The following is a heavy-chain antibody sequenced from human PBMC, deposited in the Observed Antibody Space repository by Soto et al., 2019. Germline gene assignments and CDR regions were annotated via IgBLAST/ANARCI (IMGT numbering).Heavy chain of an antibody. J-gene: IGHJ6*02. CDR2: ISSSSSYI. D-gene: IGHD2-15*01. Sequence: GGSLRLSRAASGFTFSSYSMNWVRQAPGKGLEWVSSISSSSSYIYYADSVKGRFTISRDNAKKSLYLQMNSLRVQDTAVSYRARTYCSGGSCYGYYYYYDYGMEVWGQGTTVTV. CDR3: ARTYCSGGSCYGYYYYYDYGMEV. CDR1: GFTFSSYS. V-gene: IGHV3-21*01.